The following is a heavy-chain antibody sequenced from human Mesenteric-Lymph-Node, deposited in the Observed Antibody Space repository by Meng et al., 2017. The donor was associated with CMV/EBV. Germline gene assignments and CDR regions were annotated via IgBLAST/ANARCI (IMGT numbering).Heavy chain of an antibody. CDR2: INQSEIT. D-gene: IGHD3-9*01. CDR3: ARSSRGYDILTGYYTY. Sequence: SETLSLTCTVSGGSISSSSYYWGWIRQPPGKGLEYIGEINQSEITNYNPSLKSRVTISIDMSKSQFSLKLTSVTAADTAVYYCARSSRGYDILTGYYTYWGPGTLVTVSS. CDR1: GGSISSSSYY. J-gene: IGHJ4*02. V-gene: IGHV4-39*07.